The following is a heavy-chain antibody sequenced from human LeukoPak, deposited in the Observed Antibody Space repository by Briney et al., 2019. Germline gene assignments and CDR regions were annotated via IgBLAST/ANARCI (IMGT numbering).Heavy chain of an antibody. Sequence: GESLKISCKGSGYSFTSYWIGWVRQMPGKGLEWMGIIYPGDSDTRYSPSFQGQVTISADKSISTAYLQWSSLKASDTAMYYCARLDTPGELSLFAFDYWGQGTLVTVSS. D-gene: IGHD3-16*02. CDR2: IYPGDSDT. CDR1: GYSFTSYW. J-gene: IGHJ4*02. CDR3: ARLDTPGELSLFAFDY. V-gene: IGHV5-51*01.